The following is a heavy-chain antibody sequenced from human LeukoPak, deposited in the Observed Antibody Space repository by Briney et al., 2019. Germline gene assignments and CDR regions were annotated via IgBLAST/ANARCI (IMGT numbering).Heavy chain of an antibody. CDR1: GGSISISSYY. CDR3: VRQNLLVATSNPTFDY. J-gene: IGHJ4*02. Sequence: SETLSLTCIVAGGSISISSYYWGWIRQPPGKGLEWIGSIHYGGSTDYNPSLKSRVTISVDTSKNQFSLKVSSVTAADTAVYYCVRQNLLVATSNPTFDYWGQGTLVTVSS. D-gene: IGHD5-12*01. V-gene: IGHV4-39*01. CDR2: IHYGGST.